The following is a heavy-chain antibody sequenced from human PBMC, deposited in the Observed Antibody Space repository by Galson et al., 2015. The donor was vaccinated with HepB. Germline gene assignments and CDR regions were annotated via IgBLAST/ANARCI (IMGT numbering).Heavy chain of an antibody. V-gene: IGHV1-69*13. CDR3: ARDPRLGDDYGDYGYFDY. J-gene: IGHJ4*02. Sequence: SVKVSCKASGGTFSSYAISWVRQAPGQGLEWMGGIIPIFGTANYAQKFQGRVTITADESTSTAYMELSSLRSEDTAVYYCARDPRLGDDYGDYGYFDYWGQGTLVTVSS. CDR1: GGTFSSYA. D-gene: IGHD4-17*01. CDR2: IIPIFGTA.